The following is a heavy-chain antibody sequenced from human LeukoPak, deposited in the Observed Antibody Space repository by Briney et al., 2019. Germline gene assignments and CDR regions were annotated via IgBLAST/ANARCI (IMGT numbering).Heavy chain of an antibody. CDR1: GFTFSSYA. V-gene: IGHV3-23*01. D-gene: IGHD2-8*01. CDR3: ARSVMMYASTYYFHY. CDR2: ISGSGGST. Sequence: PGGSLRLSCAASGFTFSSYAMSWVRQAPGKGLVWVSAISGSGGSTYYADSVKGRFTISRDNSKNTVFLQINSLGPDDTSVYYCARSVMMYASTYYFHYWGQGTLVTVSS. J-gene: IGHJ4*02.